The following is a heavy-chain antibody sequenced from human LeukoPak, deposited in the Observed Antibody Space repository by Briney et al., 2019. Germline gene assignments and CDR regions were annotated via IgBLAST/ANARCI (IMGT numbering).Heavy chain of an antibody. CDR3: ARGPTYSSSSGIDY. J-gene: IGHJ4*02. CDR1: GGSISSYY. Sequence: PSETLSLTCTVSGGSISSYYWSWIRQPAGKRLEWIGRIYTSGSTNYNPSLKSRVTMSVDTSKNQFSLKLSSVTAADTAVYYCARGPTYSSSSGIDYWGQGTLVTVSS. V-gene: IGHV4-4*07. CDR2: IYTSGST. D-gene: IGHD6-6*01.